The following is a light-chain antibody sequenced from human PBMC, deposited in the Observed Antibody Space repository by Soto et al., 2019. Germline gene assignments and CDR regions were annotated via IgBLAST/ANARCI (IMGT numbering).Light chain of an antibody. Sequence: EIVLTQSPGTLSLPPGERATLSCRASQSVSSSYLAWYQQKPGQAPRLLIYGASSRATGIPDRFSGSGSGTDFTLTISRLAPEDFAVYYCQQYGSLWTFGQGTKVDI. CDR2: GAS. J-gene: IGKJ1*01. V-gene: IGKV3-20*01. CDR1: QSVSSSY. CDR3: QQYGSLWT.